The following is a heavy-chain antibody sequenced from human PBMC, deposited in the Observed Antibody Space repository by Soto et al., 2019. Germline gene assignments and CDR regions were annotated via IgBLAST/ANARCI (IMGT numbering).Heavy chain of an antibody. CDR3: VKEHVTGWPNLEF. D-gene: IGHD6-19*01. J-gene: IGHJ4*02. V-gene: IGHV3-30*18. CDR1: GFTFSRYS. Sequence: PGRSLRLSCAVSGFTFSRYSMHWGRQAPGKGLDWVAVIASLGGGRFYGDYVNGRFSISREHSDDTVYLQMNSLKNDDIAVYFCVKEHVTGWPNLEFWCQGALVTVSS. CDR2: IASLGGGR.